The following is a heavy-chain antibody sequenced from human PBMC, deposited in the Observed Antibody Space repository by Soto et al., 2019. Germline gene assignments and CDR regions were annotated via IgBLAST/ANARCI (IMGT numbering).Heavy chain of an antibody. CDR2: FDPEDGET. Sequence: ASVKVSCKVSGYTLPELSMHWVRQAPGKGLEWMGGFDPEDGETIYAQKFQGRVTMTADTSTNTAYMELSSLRSEDTAVYYCARGVTLVVVSPFDYWGQGTLVTVSS. CDR3: ARGVTLVVVSPFDY. V-gene: IGHV1-24*01. CDR1: GYTLPELS. J-gene: IGHJ4*02. D-gene: IGHD3-22*01.